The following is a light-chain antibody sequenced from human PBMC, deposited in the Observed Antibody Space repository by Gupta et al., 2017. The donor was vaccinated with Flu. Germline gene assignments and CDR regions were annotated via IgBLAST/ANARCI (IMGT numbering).Light chain of an antibody. V-gene: IGKV1-39*01. J-gene: IGKJ5*01. CDR2: AAS. Sequence: GDRVTITCRASQSISSYLNWYQQKPGKAPKLLIYAASSLQSGVPSRFSGSGSGTDFTLTISSLQPEDFATYYCQQSYSTPQTFGQGTRLEIK. CDR3: QQSYSTPQT. CDR1: QSISSY.